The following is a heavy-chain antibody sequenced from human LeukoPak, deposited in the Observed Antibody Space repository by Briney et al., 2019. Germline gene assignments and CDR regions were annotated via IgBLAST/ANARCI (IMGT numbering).Heavy chain of an antibody. CDR2: IIPIFSTA. D-gene: IGHD5-24*01. CDR3: AKCTRDGWYYFDY. Sequence: GASVKVSCKASGGTFSSYAISWVRQAPGQGLEWMGGIIPIFSTANYTQKFQGRVTITTDESTSTAYMELSSLRAEDTALYYCAKCTRDGWYYFDYWGQGTLVTVSS. J-gene: IGHJ4*02. V-gene: IGHV1-69*05. CDR1: GGTFSSYA.